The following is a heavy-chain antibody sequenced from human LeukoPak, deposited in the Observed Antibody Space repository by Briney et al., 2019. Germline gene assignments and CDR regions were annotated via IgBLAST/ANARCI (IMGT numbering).Heavy chain of an antibody. J-gene: IGHJ4*02. V-gene: IGHV4-38-2*02. CDR3: ARDGYNEPIDY. Sequence: SETLSLTCTVSGYSISSGYYWGWIRQPPGKGLEWIGSIYHSGSTYYNPSLKSRVTISVDTSKNQFSLKLSSVTAADTAMYYCARDGYNEPIDYWGQGTLVTVSS. CDR1: GYSISSGYY. CDR2: IYHSGST. D-gene: IGHD5-24*01.